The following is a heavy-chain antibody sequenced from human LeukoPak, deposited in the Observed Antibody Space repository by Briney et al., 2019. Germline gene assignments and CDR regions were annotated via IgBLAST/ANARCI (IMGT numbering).Heavy chain of an antibody. CDR2: IWYDGSNK. CDR3: ARSRSGLFYYGMDV. Sequence: GGSLRLSCAASGFTFSSYGMHWVRQAPGKGLEWVAVIWYDGSNKYYADSVKGRFTISRDNSKNTLYLQMNSLRAEDTAVYYCARSRSGLFYYGMDVWGQGTTVTVSS. V-gene: IGHV3-33*01. J-gene: IGHJ6*02. CDR1: GFTFSSYG.